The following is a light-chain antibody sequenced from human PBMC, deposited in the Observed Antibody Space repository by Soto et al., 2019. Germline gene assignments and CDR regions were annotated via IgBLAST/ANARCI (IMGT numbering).Light chain of an antibody. J-gene: IGKJ5*01. CDR3: QQLNIDSYPIT. CDR2: AAS. V-gene: IGKV1-9*01. Sequence: IHLPHSPSPLPALLGERVPIPARASRGIRSFLAWYQQKPGKAPKLLIKAASRLQTGVPSRFSGSGSGTDFTLTISGLQPDDFATYYCQQLNIDSYPITFGQGTRLELK. CDR1: RGIRSF.